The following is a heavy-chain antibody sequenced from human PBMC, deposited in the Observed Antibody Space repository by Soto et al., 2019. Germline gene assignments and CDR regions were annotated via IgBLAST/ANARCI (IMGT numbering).Heavy chain of an antibody. V-gene: IGHV3-30-3*01. CDR1: GFIFSSYA. CDR2: ISYDGSSK. D-gene: IGHD3-10*01. J-gene: IGHJ6*02. CDR3: ARDRRELLYFGESGIDV. Sequence: QVQLVESGGGVVHIGRSLRLSCAASGFIFSSYALHWVRQTPGKGLEWVVVISYDGSSKTYADSVKGRFTISRDKSKNILYLKMNSLGGEDTALYYCARDRRELLYFGESGIDVWGQGTTVTVSS.